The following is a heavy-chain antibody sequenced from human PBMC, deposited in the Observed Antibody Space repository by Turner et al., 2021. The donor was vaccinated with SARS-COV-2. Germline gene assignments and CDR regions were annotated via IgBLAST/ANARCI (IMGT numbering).Heavy chain of an antibody. J-gene: IGHJ4*02. CDR1: GSTLTELS. CDR3: ATGYAYCGGDSSIDY. V-gene: IGHV1-24*01. D-gene: IGHD2-21*02. CDR2: FDPEDAET. Sequence: QVQLVQSGAEVKKPGASVKVSCKVSGSTLTELSMHWVRQAPGKGLEWMGGFDPEDAETIYAQKFQGRVTMTEDTSTDTAYMELSSLRSEDTAVYYCATGYAYCGGDSSIDYWGQGTLVTVSS.